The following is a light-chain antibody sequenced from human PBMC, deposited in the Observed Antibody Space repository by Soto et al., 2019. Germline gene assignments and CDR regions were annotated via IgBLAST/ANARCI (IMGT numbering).Light chain of an antibody. Sequence: DIQMTQSPPSLSASVGDSLPITCRASQGISTYLNWYRQKPGKAPELLIYAASSLQSGVPSRFSGSGSATDFTLTIGSLQPEDSAAYYCQQGFTTPWTFGQGTKV. J-gene: IGKJ1*01. CDR1: QGISTY. V-gene: IGKV1-39*01. CDR3: QQGFTTPWT. CDR2: AAS.